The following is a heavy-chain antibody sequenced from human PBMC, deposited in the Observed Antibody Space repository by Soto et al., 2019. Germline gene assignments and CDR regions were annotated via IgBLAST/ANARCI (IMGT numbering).Heavy chain of an antibody. CDR3: ARVGGSVDFDY. V-gene: IGHV3-23*01. J-gene: IGHJ4*02. CDR1: GLTFSSYV. CDR2: ITGSGGTT. Sequence: VQLLESGGGLVQPGGSLRLSCAASGLTFSSYVMSWVRQAPGKGLEWVSGITGSGGTTYYADSVKGRFTISRDNSKNTLYLQMNSLRAEDTAVYYCARVGGSVDFDYWGQGTLVTVSS. D-gene: IGHD2-15*01.